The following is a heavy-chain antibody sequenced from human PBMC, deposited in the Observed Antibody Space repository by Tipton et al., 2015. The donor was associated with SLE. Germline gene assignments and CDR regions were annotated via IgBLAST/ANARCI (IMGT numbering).Heavy chain of an antibody. CDR1: GGSFSGYY. V-gene: IGHV4-34*01. J-gene: IGHJ3*02. D-gene: IGHD6-19*01. Sequence: TLSLTCAVYGGSFSGYYWSWIRQPPGKGLEWIGEINHFGSTNYNPSLKSRVTISVDTSKNQFSLKLSSLRSEDTAVYYCARVHTLAVGYPDAFDIWGQRTMVTVSS. CDR2: INHFGST. CDR3: ARVHTLAVGYPDAFDI.